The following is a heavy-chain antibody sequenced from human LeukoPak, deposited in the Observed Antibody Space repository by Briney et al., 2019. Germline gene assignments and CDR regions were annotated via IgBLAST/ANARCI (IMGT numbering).Heavy chain of an antibody. CDR2: IGTAGDT. CDR1: GFTFSSYD. CDR3: ARSRITMVRGVSYFDY. V-gene: IGHV3-13*01. J-gene: IGHJ4*02. D-gene: IGHD3-10*01. Sequence: GGSLRLSCAASGFTFSSYDMHWVRQATGKGLEWVSAIGTAGDTYYPGSVKGRFTISRENAKNSLYLQMNSLRAGDTAVYYCARSRITMVRGVSYFDYWGQGTLVTVSS.